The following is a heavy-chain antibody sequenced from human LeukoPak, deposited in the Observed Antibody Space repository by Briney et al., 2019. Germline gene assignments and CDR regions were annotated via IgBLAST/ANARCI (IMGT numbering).Heavy chain of an antibody. CDR1: GFTFSDAW. Sequence: SGGSLRLSCVGSGFTFSDAWMSWVRQAPGKGLEWVSSISSSSSYIYYADSVKGRFTISRDNAKNSLYLQMNSLRAEDTAVYYCARAGSGSYNYWGQGTLVTVSS. CDR3: ARAGSGSYNY. J-gene: IGHJ4*02. V-gene: IGHV3-21*01. CDR2: ISSSSSYI. D-gene: IGHD3-10*01.